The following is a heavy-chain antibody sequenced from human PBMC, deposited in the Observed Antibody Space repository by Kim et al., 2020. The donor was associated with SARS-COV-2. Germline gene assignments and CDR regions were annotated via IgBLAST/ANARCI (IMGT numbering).Heavy chain of an antibody. D-gene: IGHD3-3*01. CDR2: IYTSGST. CDR1: GGSISSGSYY. V-gene: IGHV4-61*02. Sequence: SETLSLTCTVSGGSISSGSYYWSWIRQPAGKGLEWIGRIYTSGSTNYNPSLKSRVTISVDTSKNQFSLKLSSVTAADTAVYYCARGIQIITIFGVVIDDACDIWGQGTMVTVSS. J-gene: IGHJ3*02. CDR3: ARGIQIITIFGVVIDDACDI.